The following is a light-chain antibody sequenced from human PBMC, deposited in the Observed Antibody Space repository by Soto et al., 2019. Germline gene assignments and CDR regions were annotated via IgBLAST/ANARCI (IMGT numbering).Light chain of an antibody. CDR1: RGHSSYA. V-gene: IGLV4-69*01. J-gene: IGLJ2*01. CDR2: LNSGGSH. CDR3: QTWGPGIQV. Sequence: QLVLTQSPSASASLGASVKLTCTLSRGHSSYAIARHQQQPEKGPRYLMKLNSGGSHSKGDGIHDRFSGSSSGDERYLTISSRQSEDEADYYCQTWGPGIQVFGGGTKVTVL.